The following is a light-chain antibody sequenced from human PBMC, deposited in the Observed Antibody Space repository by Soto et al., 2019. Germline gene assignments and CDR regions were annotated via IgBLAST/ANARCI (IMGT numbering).Light chain of an antibody. CDR1: QTISTH. CDR3: QQSRTIPYT. V-gene: IGKV1-39*01. J-gene: IGKJ2*01. CDR2: AAS. Sequence: DIQMTQSPSSLSASVRDRVTITCRASQTISTHLNWYQQKPGKAPKLLIYAASTLQSGVPSRFSGSGAGTEFTLTINSLQPEDVATYYCQQSRTIPYTFGQGTKLEIK.